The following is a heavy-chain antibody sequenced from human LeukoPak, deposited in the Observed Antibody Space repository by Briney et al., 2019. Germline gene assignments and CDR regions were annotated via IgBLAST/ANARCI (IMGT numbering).Heavy chain of an antibody. CDR2: MNPNSGNT. CDR3: ARVGPRYCSGGGCYSY. J-gene: IGHJ4*02. CDR1: GYTFTSYD. Sequence: PAASVKVPCKASGYTFTSYDLNWVRQATGQGLEWMGWMNPNSGNTGYAQKFQGRVTMTRNTSISTAYMELSSLRSEDTAVYYCARVGPRYCSGGGCYSYWGQGTLVTVSS. V-gene: IGHV1-8*01. D-gene: IGHD2-15*01.